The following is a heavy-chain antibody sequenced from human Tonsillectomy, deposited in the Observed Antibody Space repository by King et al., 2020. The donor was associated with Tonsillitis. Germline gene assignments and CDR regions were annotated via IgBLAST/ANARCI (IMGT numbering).Heavy chain of an antibody. CDR3: ARHVNSNGWASY. CDR1: GYSFPTYW. V-gene: IGHV5-51*01. Sequence: VQLVESGAEVKKPGESLKISCKGSGYSFPTYWIGGVRQMPGKGLEWMGIIYPDDSDTRYSPSFQGLVTISADKSISTAYLQWSSLKASDTATYYCARHVNSNGWASYWGQGTLVTVSS. D-gene: IGHD6-19*01. J-gene: IGHJ4*02. CDR2: IYPDDSDT.